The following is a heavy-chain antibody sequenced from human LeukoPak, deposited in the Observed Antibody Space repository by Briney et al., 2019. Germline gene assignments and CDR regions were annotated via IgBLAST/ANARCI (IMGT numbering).Heavy chain of an antibody. CDR3: ATWGYRGRTDY. J-gene: IGHJ4*02. V-gene: IGHV3-23*01. CDR2: ISGSGGST. D-gene: IGHD5-18*01. CDR1: GFTFSSYA. Sequence: GGPLRLSCAASGFTFSSYAMSWVRQAPGKGLEWVSAISGSGGSTYYADSVKGRFTISRDNSKNTLYLQMNSLRAEDTAVYYCATWGYRGRTDYWGQGTLVTVSS.